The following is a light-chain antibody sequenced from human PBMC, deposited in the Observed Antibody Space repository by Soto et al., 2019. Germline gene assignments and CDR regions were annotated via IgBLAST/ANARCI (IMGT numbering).Light chain of an antibody. CDR3: QQANSCPQT. Sequence: DIQMTQSPSSVSASVGDRVTITCRASQGISSWLDWYQQKPGKAPKLLIYAASSLQSGVPSRFSGSGSGTDCTLTISSLQPEDFATYYCQQANSCPQTFGQWTKLEIK. J-gene: IGKJ2*01. V-gene: IGKV1-12*01. CDR2: AAS. CDR1: QGISSW.